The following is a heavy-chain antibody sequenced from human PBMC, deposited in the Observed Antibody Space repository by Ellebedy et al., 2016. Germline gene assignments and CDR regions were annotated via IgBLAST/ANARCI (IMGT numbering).Heavy chain of an antibody. J-gene: IGHJ6*03. CDR1: GFTFSDYF. Sequence: GGSLRLSXEASGFTFSDYFMHWVRQAPGKGLEWVAVIWNDGSNKDYAASVKGRFTISRDDSKNTLYLQMNSLRGEDTAGYYCARPDSEDNYMDVWGKGTAVTVSS. V-gene: IGHV3-33*01. CDR3: ARPDSEDNYMDV. CDR2: IWNDGSNK.